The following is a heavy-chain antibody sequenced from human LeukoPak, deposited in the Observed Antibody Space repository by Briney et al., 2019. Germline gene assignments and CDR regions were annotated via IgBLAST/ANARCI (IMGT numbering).Heavy chain of an antibody. CDR1: GGSISSYY. J-gene: IGHJ4*02. CDR3: ARDNYYDSSGYSPFDY. CDR2: IYYSGST. D-gene: IGHD3-22*01. Sequence: SETLSLTCTVSGGSISSYYWSWIRQPPGKGLEWIGYIYYSGSTNYNPSLKSRVTISVDTSKNRFSLKLSSVTAADTAVYYCARDNYYDSSGYSPFDYWGQGTLVTVSS. V-gene: IGHV4-59*01.